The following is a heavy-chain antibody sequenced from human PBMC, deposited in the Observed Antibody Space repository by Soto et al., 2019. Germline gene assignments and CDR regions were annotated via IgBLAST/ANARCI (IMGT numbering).Heavy chain of an antibody. D-gene: IGHD1-26*01. CDR1: GFNFRDFW. Sequence: PRGSLRLSCEASGFNFRDFWMHWVRQPPGKGPEWVSNIPSDGRDVSYADSVRGRFTISRDDARNTLYLQMSDLRVEDTAIYYCTRDDSGLGIDYWGQGTQVTVSS. CDR3: TRDDSGLGIDY. J-gene: IGHJ4*02. CDR2: IPSDGRDV. V-gene: IGHV3-74*01.